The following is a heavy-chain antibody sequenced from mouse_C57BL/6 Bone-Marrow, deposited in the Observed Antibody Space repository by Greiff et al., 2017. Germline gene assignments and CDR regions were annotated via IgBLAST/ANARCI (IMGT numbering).Heavy chain of an antibody. CDR3: ARSSYGNYWYFDV. CDR2: IDPSDSYT. J-gene: IGHJ1*03. D-gene: IGHD2-1*01. CDR1: GYTFTSYW. Sequence: QVQLQQPGAELVMPGASVKLSCKASGYTFTSYWMHWVKQRPGQGLEWIGEIDPSDSYTNYHQKFKGKSTLTVDKSSSTAYMQLIRLTSEDSAVYYCARSSYGNYWYFDVWGTGTTVTVSS. V-gene: IGHV1-69*01.